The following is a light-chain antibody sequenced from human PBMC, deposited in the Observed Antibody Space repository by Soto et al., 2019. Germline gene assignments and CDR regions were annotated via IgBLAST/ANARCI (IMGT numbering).Light chain of an antibody. Sequence: EIVLPQSPGTLSLSPGERTTLSCRASQSASSSYLAWYQQKPGQAPRLLIHGASRWATGILDRFSGSGSGADFTLTISRLEPEEFPVYYCQQYGSSPWTFGQGTKVEIK. CDR2: GAS. V-gene: IGKV3-20*01. CDR3: QQYGSSPWT. J-gene: IGKJ1*01. CDR1: QSASSSY.